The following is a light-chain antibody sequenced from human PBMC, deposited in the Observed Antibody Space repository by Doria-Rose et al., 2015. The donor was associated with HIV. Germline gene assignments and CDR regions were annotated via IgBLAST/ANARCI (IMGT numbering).Light chain of an antibody. J-gene: IGLJ2*01. CDR3: QSYDSSNLVV. CDR1: SGSIASNY. Sequence: NFMLTQPHSLSESPGKTVTISCTRSSGSIASNYVQWFQRRPGSSPTTVLYEDNQRPSGVPDRFSGSIDRSSNSASLSISGLKTEDEADYYCQSYDSSNLVVFGGGTKLTVL. CDR2: EDN. V-gene: IGLV6-57*01.